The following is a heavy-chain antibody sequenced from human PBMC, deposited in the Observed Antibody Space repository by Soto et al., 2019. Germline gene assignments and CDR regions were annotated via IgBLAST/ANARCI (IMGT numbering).Heavy chain of an antibody. V-gene: IGHV1-2*02. CDR1: GYTFTDYY. Sequence: ASVKVSCKASGYTFTDYYMHWVRQAPGQGLEWMGWINANSGGTNYPQKFQGRVTMTRDTSISTAYMELSSLRSDDTAVYYCASGGSSNWPDFWGQGTLVTVSS. J-gene: IGHJ4*02. CDR2: INANSGGT. CDR3: ASGGSSNWPDF. D-gene: IGHD6-13*01.